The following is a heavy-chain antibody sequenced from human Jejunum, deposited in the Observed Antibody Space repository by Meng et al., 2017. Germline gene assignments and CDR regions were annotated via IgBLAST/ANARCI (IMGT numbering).Heavy chain of an antibody. CDR2: IYYTGST. CDR1: GGSISSSSYY. D-gene: IGHD3-9*01. J-gene: IGHJ5*02. Sequence: GSLRLSCTVSGGSISSSSYYWGWIRQAPGKGLEWIATIYYTGSTYYNPSLKSRVTISVDTSKNQFSLKLSSVTAADTAVYYCARVLRFFDWLSTFHPWGQGTRVTCSS. CDR3: ARVLRFFDWLSTFHP. V-gene: IGHV4-39*07.